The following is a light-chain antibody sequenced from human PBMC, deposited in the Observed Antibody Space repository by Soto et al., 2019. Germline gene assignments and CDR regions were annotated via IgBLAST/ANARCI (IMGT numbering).Light chain of an antibody. CDR2: EVT. CDR3: SSLTSGSTRV. Sequence: QSALTQPASVSGSPGQSITISCTGTSSDVGVYDYVSWYQQHPDKAPKLIIYEVTDRPSGVSSRFSGSKSGNTASLTISGLQAEDEADYYCSSLTSGSTRVFGTGTKLTVL. V-gene: IGLV2-14*01. CDR1: SSDVGVYDY. J-gene: IGLJ1*01.